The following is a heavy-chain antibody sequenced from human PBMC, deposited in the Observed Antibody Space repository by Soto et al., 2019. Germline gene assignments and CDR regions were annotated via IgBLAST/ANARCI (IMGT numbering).Heavy chain of an antibody. CDR1: GGSMNSGDYY. J-gene: IGHJ4*02. D-gene: IGHD6-19*01. Sequence: PSETLSLTCNVSGGSMNSGDYYWSWIRQSPGKGLEWIAYVYYTGGAYYNPSFKRRATISVDTSKNQFSLKVSSETAADTAVYYCARDYRSGYDNWGQGILVTVSS. CDR2: VYYTGGA. V-gene: IGHV4-30-4*01. CDR3: ARDYRSGYDN.